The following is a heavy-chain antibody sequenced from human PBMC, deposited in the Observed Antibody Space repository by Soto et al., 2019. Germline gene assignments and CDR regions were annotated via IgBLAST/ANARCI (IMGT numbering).Heavy chain of an antibody. CDR1: GYTFTDYY. CDR2: INPNTGDT. CDR3: ARDVGYGSSYHYYYYGMDV. V-gene: IGHV1-2*02. D-gene: IGHD6-6*01. J-gene: IGHJ6*02. Sequence: QVQLEQSGAEVKKPGASVRVSCQASGYTFTDYYVHWVRQAPGQGLEWMAWINPNTGDTKYAQKSQARTTLPMDTSITTAYMELSRLTSDNSAVSYCARDVGYGSSYHYYYYGMDVGGQVTTVTVSS.